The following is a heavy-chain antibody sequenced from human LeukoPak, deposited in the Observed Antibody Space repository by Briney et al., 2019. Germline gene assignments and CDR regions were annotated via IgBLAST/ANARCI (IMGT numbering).Heavy chain of an antibody. CDR2: ISTSNGNT. CDR1: GYTFTGFG. V-gene: IGHV1-18*01. Sequence: ASVKVSCRASGYTFTGFGISWLRLAPGQGPEWMGWISTSNGNTHYAQKFQGRVTMTTDSASSTAYMELRSLRSDDTAVYYCARERGREVIDYFDYWGQGTLVTVSS. D-gene: IGHD2-21*01. CDR3: ARERGREVIDYFDY. J-gene: IGHJ4*02.